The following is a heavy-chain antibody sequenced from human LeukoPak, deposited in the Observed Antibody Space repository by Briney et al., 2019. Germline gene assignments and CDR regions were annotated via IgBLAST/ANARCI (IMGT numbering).Heavy chain of an antibody. D-gene: IGHD6-25*01. CDR2: INHSGST. J-gene: IGHJ4*02. V-gene: IGHV4-34*01. CDR3: ARVPYGSARRPADY. CDR1: GGSFSGYY. Sequence: PSETLSLTCAVYGGSFSGYYWSWIRQPPGKGLEWIGEINHSGSTNYNPSLKSRVTISVDTSKNQFSLKPSSVTAADTAVYYCARVPYGSARRPADYWGQGTLVTVSS.